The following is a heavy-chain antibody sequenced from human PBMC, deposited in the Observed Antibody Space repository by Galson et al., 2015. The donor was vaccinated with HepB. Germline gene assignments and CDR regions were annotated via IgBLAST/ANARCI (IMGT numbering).Heavy chain of an antibody. D-gene: IGHD6-6*01. V-gene: IGHV3-23*01. J-gene: IGHJ6*02. CDR1: GFSFSRYA. CDR2: ITGSGGST. Sequence: SLRLSCATSGFSFSRYAMSWVRQAPGKGLEWVSAITGSGGSTYYADSVKGRFTISRDNSKNTLHLQVNRLRAEATAVYYCAKAVPLYFYYGLDVWGQGTTVTVSS. CDR3: AKAVPLYFYYGLDV.